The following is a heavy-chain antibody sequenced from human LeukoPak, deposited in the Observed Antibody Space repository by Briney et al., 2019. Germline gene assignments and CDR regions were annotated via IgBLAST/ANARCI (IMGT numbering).Heavy chain of an antibody. CDR2: ISWNSGSI. J-gene: IGHJ4*02. Sequence: GGSLRLSCAASGFTFDDYAMHWVRQVPGKGLEWVSSISWNSGSIAYADSVKGRFTISRDNAKNSLYLQMNSLRAEDTALYYCAKSQDEYYYDSSGYYYDYWDQGTLVTVSS. CDR1: GFTFDDYA. V-gene: IGHV3-9*01. CDR3: AKSQDEYYYDSSGYYYDY. D-gene: IGHD3-22*01.